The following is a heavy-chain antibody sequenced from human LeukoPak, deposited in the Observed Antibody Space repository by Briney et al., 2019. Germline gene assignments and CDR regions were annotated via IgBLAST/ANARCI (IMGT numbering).Heavy chain of an antibody. Sequence: PGGSLRLSCAASGFTFDDYAMHWVRQAPGKGLEWVSGISWNSGSIGYADSVKGRFTISRDNAKNSLYLQMNSLRAEDTAVYYCARDHVGRAGWFDPWGQGTLVTVSS. CDR2: ISWNSGSI. J-gene: IGHJ5*02. CDR1: GFTFDDYA. D-gene: IGHD1-26*01. V-gene: IGHV3-9*01. CDR3: ARDHVGRAGWFDP.